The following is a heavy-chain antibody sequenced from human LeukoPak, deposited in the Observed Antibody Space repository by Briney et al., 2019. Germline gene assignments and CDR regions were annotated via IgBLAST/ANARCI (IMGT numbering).Heavy chain of an antibody. Sequence: SETLSLTCAVYGGSFSGYYWGWIRQPPGKGLEWIGSIYYSGSTYYNPSLKSRVTISVDTSKNQFSLKLSSVTAADTAVYYCARHPLEYYDFWSGYYKRGPFDYWGQGTLVTVSS. CDR1: GGSFSGYY. CDR3: ARHPLEYYDFWSGYYKRGPFDY. D-gene: IGHD3-3*01. J-gene: IGHJ4*02. V-gene: IGHV4-39*01. CDR2: IYYSGST.